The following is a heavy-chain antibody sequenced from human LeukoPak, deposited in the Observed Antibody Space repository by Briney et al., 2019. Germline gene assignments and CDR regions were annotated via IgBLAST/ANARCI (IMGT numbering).Heavy chain of an antibody. CDR2: IYPGDSDT. CDR1: GYIFTTFC. V-gene: IGHV5-51*01. D-gene: IGHD3-10*01. J-gene: IGHJ5*02. CDR3: VRRRGGGLWFDP. Sequence: GASLKISCKGFGYIFTTFCIGWVRQMPGKGLEWMGIIYPGDSDTRYSPSFQGQVTISADRSINTAYLQWSSLKASDTAMYYCVRRRGGGLWFDPWGQGTLVTVSS.